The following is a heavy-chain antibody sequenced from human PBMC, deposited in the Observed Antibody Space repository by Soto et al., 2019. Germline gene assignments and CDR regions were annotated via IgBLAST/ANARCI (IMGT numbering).Heavy chain of an antibody. Sequence: QVQLVQSGAEVKKPGSSVKVSCKASGGTFSSYAISWVRQAPGQGLEWMGGIIPIFGTANYAQKFQGRVTISADESTSTAYMELSSLGSEDTAGYYCALNPRLWLGRGLDYWGQGTLVTVSS. V-gene: IGHV1-69*12. J-gene: IGHJ4*02. CDR2: IIPIFGTA. D-gene: IGHD6-19*01. CDR3: ALNPRLWLGRGLDY. CDR1: GGTFSSYA.